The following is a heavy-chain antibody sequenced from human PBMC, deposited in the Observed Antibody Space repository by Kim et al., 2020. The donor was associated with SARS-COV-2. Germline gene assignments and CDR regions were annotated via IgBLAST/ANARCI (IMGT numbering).Heavy chain of an antibody. Sequence: SETLSLTCTVSGGSISSGGYYWSWIRQHPGKGLEWIGYIYYSGSTYYNPSLKSRVTILVDTSKNQFSLQLSSVTAADTAVYYCARGITMVRGVIFDYWGQGTLVTVSS. CDR3: ARGITMVRGVIFDY. V-gene: IGHV4-31*03. CDR2: IYYSGST. CDR1: GGSISSGGYY. D-gene: IGHD3-10*01. J-gene: IGHJ4*02.